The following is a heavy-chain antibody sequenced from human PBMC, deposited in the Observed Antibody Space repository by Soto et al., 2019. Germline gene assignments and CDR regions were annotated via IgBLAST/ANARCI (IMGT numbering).Heavy chain of an antibody. CDR3: AKDRGSGSYYNALDY. V-gene: IGHV3-23*01. CDR2: ISGSGGST. Sequence: EVQLLESGGGLVQPGGSLRLSCAASGFTFSSYAMSWVLQAPGKGLEWVSAISGSGGSTYYADSVKGRFTISRDNSQNTLYLQMNSLRAEATAVYYCAKDRGSGSYYNALDYWGQGTLVTVSS. D-gene: IGHD3-10*01. CDR1: GFTFSSYA. J-gene: IGHJ4*02.